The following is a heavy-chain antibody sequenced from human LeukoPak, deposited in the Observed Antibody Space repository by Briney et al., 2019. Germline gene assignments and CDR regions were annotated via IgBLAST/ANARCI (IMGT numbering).Heavy chain of an antibody. V-gene: IGHV4-59*01. CDR1: GGSISSYY. CDR3: ARERYSSGWYGDYFDY. J-gene: IGHJ4*02. Sequence: SETLSLTXTVSGGSISSYYWSWIRQAPGKGLEWIGYIYYSGSTNYNPSLKSRVTISVDTSKNQFSLKLSSVTAADTAVYYCARERYSSGWYGDYFDYWGQGTLVTVSS. CDR2: IYYSGST. D-gene: IGHD6-19*01.